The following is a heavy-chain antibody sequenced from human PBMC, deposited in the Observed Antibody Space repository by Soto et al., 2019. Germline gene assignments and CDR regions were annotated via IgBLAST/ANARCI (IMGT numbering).Heavy chain of an antibody. J-gene: IGHJ6*02. CDR3: SRKDDGGGSLDF. CDR1: GDSISSAYYH. CDR2: IHHSGSI. D-gene: IGHD1-1*01. Sequence: SETVSLTCTVSGDSISSAYYHWTWIRQSPGKGLEWIGYIHHSGSILYNPSLKSRVTISVDTSKNQFSSHLTSVTAADTDVFFCSRKDDGGGSLDFWGQGTTRTVSS. V-gene: IGHV4-30-4*08.